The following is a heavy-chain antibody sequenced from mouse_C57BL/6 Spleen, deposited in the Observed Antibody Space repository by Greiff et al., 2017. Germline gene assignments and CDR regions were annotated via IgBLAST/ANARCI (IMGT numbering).Heavy chain of an antibody. CDR1: GYSFTDYN. J-gene: IGHJ3*01. CDR2: INPNYGST. Sequence: QLVESGPELVKPGASEKISCKASGYSFTDYNMNWVKQSNGKSLEWIGVINPNYGSTSYNQKFKGKATLTVDQSSSTAYMQLNSLTSEDSAVYYCARIYDGYYPVGFAYWGQGTLVTVSA. D-gene: IGHD2-3*01. V-gene: IGHV1-39*01. CDR3: ARIYDGYYPVGFAY.